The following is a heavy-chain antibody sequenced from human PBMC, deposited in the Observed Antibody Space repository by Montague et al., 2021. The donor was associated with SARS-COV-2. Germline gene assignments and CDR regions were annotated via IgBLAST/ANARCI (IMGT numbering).Heavy chain of an antibody. D-gene: IGHD3-22*01. V-gene: IGHV4-59*01. CDR3: VREGRGSAYAMDY. CDR2: IYSSGST. J-gene: IGHJ4*02. CDR1: GASMSGSY. Sequence: SETLSLTCTVSGASMSGSYWGWVRQPPGKGPEWIGNIYSSGSTHYNPSLKSRVTISVDTSKGQFSLRLTSVTAADTAVYYCVREGRGSAYAMDYWGQGTLVTVSS.